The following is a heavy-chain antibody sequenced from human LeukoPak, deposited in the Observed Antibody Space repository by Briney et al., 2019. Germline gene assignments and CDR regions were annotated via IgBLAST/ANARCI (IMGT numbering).Heavy chain of an antibody. CDR3: ARIPTIYCGGDCYSDY. V-gene: IGHV3-30*03. Sequence: GSLRLSCAASGFTFSSYGMHWVRQAPGKGLEWVAVISYDGSNKYYADSVKGRFTISRVNSKNTLYLQMNSLRAEDTAVYYCARIPTIYCGGDCYSDYWGQGTLVTVSS. J-gene: IGHJ4*02. D-gene: IGHD2-21*02. CDR2: ISYDGSNK. CDR1: GFTFSSYG.